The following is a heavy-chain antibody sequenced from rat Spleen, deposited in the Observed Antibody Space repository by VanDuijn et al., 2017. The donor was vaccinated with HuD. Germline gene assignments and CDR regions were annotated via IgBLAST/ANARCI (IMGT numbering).Heavy chain of an antibody. V-gene: IGHV5-25*01. D-gene: IGHD5-1*01. CDR3: VRLLGAPDWYFDF. CDR2: INTGGGNT. CDR1: GFTFSNYY. Sequence: EVQLVESGGGLVQPGRSMKLSCAASGFTFSNYYMAWVRQAPTKGLEWVASINTGGGNTYYRGSVKGRFTIYRDNAKSTLYLQMDSLRSEDTATYYCVRLLGAPDWYFDFWGPGTMVTVSS. J-gene: IGHJ1*01.